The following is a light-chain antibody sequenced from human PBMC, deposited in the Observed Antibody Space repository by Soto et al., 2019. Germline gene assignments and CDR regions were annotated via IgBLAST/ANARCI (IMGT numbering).Light chain of an antibody. Sequence: DIQMTQSPSTLSASVGDRVTITCRASQSINNWLAWYQQKPGKAPKFLIYDASNLESGVPSRFSGSASGTEFTHAISSLQPDDFATYYCQQYDNYPLTFGGGTKVDI. J-gene: IGKJ4*01. CDR2: DAS. CDR3: QQYDNYPLT. CDR1: QSINNW. V-gene: IGKV1-5*01.